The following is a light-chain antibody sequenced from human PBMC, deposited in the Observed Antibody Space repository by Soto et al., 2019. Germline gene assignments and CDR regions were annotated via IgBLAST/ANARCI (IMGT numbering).Light chain of an antibody. Sequence: DIQMTQSPSSLSASVGDRVTITCRASQSISSYLNWYQQKPGKAPKLLIYAASSLQSGVPSRFICSGSGTDFTLTISRLQPEDFATYYRQQSYSTAWTFGQGTKVEIK. J-gene: IGKJ1*01. CDR3: QQSYSTAWT. CDR2: AAS. CDR1: QSISSY. V-gene: IGKV1-39*01.